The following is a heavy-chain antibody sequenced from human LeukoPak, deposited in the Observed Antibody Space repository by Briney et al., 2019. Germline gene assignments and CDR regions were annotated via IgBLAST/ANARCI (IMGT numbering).Heavy chain of an antibody. CDR1: GGSISSGGHY. D-gene: IGHD1-14*01. V-gene: IGHV4-30-2*01. CDR3: ARGYIGDY. Sequence: PSETLSLTCTVSGGSISSGGHYWSWIRQPPGKGLEWIGYIYHSGSTYYNPSLKSRVTISVDRSKNQFSLKLSSVTAADTAVYYCARGYIGDYWGQGTLVTVSS. J-gene: IGHJ4*02. CDR2: IYHSGST.